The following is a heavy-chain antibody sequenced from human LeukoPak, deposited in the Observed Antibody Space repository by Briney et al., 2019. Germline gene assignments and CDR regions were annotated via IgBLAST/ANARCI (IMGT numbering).Heavy chain of an antibody. J-gene: IGHJ4*02. CDR1: GYNLSELS. V-gene: IGHV1-2*02. D-gene: IGHD6-19*01. Sequence: ASVKVSCKVSGYNLSELSMDWVRQAPGKGLEWMGWINPNSGGTNYAQKFQGRVTMTRDTSISTAYMVLSRLRSDDTAVYYCARDRATAVAGSAGGYWGQGTLVTVSS. CDR2: INPNSGGT. CDR3: ARDRATAVAGSAGGY.